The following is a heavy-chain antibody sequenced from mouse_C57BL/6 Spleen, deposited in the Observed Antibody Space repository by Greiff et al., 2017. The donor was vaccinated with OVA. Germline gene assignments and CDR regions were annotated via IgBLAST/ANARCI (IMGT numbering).Heavy chain of an antibody. J-gene: IGHJ3*01. CDR1: GYTFTDYY. CDR3: ASALYDGYLGWFAY. D-gene: IGHD2-3*01. V-gene: IGHV1-26*01. Sequence: VQLQQSGPELVKPGASVKISCKASGYTFTDYYMNWVKQSHGKSLEWIGDINPNNGGTSYNQKFKGKATLTVDKSSSTAYMELRSLTSEDSAVDYCASALYDGYLGWFAYWGQGTLVTVSA. CDR2: INPNNGGT.